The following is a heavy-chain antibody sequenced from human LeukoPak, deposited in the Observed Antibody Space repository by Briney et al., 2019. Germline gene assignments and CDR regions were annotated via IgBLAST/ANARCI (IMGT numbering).Heavy chain of an antibody. D-gene: IGHD2-2*01. V-gene: IGHV1-2*02. CDR2: INPNSGGT. CDR3: ARDRRVGYCGSTSCLNWFDP. CDR1: GYTFTGYY. J-gene: IGHJ5*02. Sequence: ASVKVSCKASGYTFTGYYMHWVRQAPGQGLEWMGWINPNSGGTNYAQKFQGRVTMTRDTSISTAYMELSRLRSDDTAVYYCARDRRVGYCGSTSCLNWFDPWGQGTLVTVSS.